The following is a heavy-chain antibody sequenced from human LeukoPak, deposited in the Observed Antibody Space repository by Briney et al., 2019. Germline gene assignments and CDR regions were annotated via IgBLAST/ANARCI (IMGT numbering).Heavy chain of an antibody. D-gene: IGHD3-3*01. CDR2: ISGSGGST. CDR1: GFTFSSYA. J-gene: IGHJ4*02. CDR3: ARGGYYGSGRYHFDS. V-gene: IGHV3-23*01. Sequence: GGSLRLSCAASGFTFSSYAMSWVRQTPVKGLEWVSVISGSGGSTYYADSVKGRFTISRDNAKNTLHLQMNSLRAEDTAVYYCARGGYYGSGRYHFDSWGQGTLVTVSS.